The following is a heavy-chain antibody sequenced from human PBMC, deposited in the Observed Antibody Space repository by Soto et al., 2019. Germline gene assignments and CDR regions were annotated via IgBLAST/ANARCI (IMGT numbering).Heavy chain of an antibody. CDR2: IYSGGNP. CDR1: GFSVGGNY. J-gene: IGHJ4*02. CDR3: ARGPNSDC. D-gene: IGHD2-21*01. Sequence: GSLRLSCAASGFSVGGNYMSWVRQAPGKGLELVSLIYSGGNPFYADSMKGRFTLSRDNSNNMLYLQMDSLRAEDTAVYYCARGPNSDCWGQGTLVTVS. V-gene: IGHV3-53*01.